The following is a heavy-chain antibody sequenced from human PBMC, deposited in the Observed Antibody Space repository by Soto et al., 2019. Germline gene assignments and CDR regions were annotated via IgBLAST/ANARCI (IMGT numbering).Heavy chain of an antibody. CDR3: ARVFDRGGGSYLWKFDL. J-gene: IGHJ2*01. CDR2: ISYDGSYR. V-gene: IGHV3-30-3*01. D-gene: IGHD1-26*01. CDR1: GFALTPDA. Sequence: QEQLVESGGGVVQPGGSLRLSCAASGFALTPDAMHWVRQAPGKGLEWVGIISYDGSYRSYGDAVKGRFTISRDNSENSLYMQMDTLRSEDTAVYYCARVFDRGGGSYLWKFDLWGRGTLVTVSS.